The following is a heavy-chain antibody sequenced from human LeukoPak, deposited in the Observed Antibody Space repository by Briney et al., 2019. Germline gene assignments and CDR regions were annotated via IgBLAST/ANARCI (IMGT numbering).Heavy chain of an antibody. Sequence: GGSLRLSCAASGFTFSSYGMHWVRQAPGKGLEWVAFIRYDGSNKYYADSVKGRFTISRDNSKNTLYLQMNSLRAEDTAVYYCAKQQPTTGDYFDYWGQGTLVTVSS. D-gene: IGHD6-13*01. CDR2: IRYDGSNK. V-gene: IGHV3-30*02. J-gene: IGHJ4*02. CDR1: GFTFSSYG. CDR3: AKQQPTTGDYFDY.